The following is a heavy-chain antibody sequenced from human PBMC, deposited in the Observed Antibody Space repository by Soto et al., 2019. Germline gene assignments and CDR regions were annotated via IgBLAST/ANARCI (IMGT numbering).Heavy chain of an antibody. CDR3: ARDGDYGDHDDAFDI. V-gene: IGHV4-31*03. D-gene: IGHD4-17*01. CDR2: IYYSGST. CDR1: GGSISSGGYY. Sequence: QVQLQESGPGLVKPSQTLSLTCTVSGGSISSGGYYWSWIRQHPGKGLEWIGYIYYSGSTYYNPSLKIRVTISVDTSKNQFSLKLSSVTAADTAVYYCARDGDYGDHDDAFDIWGQGTMVTVSS. J-gene: IGHJ3*02.